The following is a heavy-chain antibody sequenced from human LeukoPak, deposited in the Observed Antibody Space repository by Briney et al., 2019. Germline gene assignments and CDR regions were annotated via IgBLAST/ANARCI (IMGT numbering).Heavy chain of an antibody. Sequence: SETLSLTCTVSGGSMSSRSYYWGWIHQPPGKGLEWIGNIFYSGSTSYNPSLKSRVTISVDTSKNQFSLKLSSVTAADTTVYYCARMITENGAFDIWGQGTRVTVSS. D-gene: IGHD3-16*01. J-gene: IGHJ3*02. CDR2: IFYSGST. CDR1: GGSMSSRSYY. V-gene: IGHV4-39*01. CDR3: ARMITENGAFDI.